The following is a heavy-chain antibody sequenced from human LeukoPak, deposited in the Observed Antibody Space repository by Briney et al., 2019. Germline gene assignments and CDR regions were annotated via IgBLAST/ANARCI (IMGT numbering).Heavy chain of an antibody. CDR3: ARDGRLQYTNYYYYGMDV. D-gene: IGHD4-11*01. Sequence: GGSLRLSCAASGFTFSSYWMSWVRQAPGKGLEWVANIKQDGSEKYYVDSVKGLFTISRDNAKNSLYLQMNSLRAEDTAVYYCARDGRLQYTNYYYYGMDVWGQGTTVTVSS. J-gene: IGHJ6*02. CDR2: IKQDGSEK. V-gene: IGHV3-7*01. CDR1: GFTFSSYW.